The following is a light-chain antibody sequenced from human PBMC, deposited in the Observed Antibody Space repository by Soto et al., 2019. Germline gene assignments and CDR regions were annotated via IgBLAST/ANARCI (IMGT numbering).Light chain of an antibody. V-gene: IGKV1-5*03. CDR3: QQCNTYLYT. J-gene: IGKJ2*01. Sequence: DIQMTQSPSTLSASVGDRVTITCRASQSISQWLAWYQQKPGKAPKLLIYKASVLESGVPSRFSGSGSGTEFTLTISSLQPDYFATYYCQQCNTYLYTFGQGTKVDIK. CDR1: QSISQW. CDR2: KAS.